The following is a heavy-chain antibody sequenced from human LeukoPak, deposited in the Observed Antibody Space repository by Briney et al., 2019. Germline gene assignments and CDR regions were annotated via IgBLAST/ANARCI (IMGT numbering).Heavy chain of an antibody. D-gene: IGHD5-24*01. V-gene: IGHV1-69*11. Sequence: ASVKVSCKASGGTFSSYAISWVRQAPGQGLEWMGRIIPILGTANYAQKFQGRVTITTDESTSTAYMELSSLRSEDTAVYYCAKSRDGYNSLFDYWGQGTLVTVSS. CDR1: GGTFSSYA. CDR3: AKSRDGYNSLFDY. CDR2: IIPILGTA. J-gene: IGHJ4*02.